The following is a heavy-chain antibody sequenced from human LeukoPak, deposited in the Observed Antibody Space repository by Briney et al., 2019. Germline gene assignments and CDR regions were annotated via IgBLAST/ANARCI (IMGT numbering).Heavy chain of an antibody. V-gene: IGHV4-31*03. CDR3: ARSPPYYYDSSGFFGP. D-gene: IGHD3-22*01. J-gene: IGHJ5*02. CDR1: GGSISSGGYY. Sequence: QSSETLSLTCTVSGGSISSGGYYWSWIRQHPGKGLEWIGYIYYSGSTYYNPSLKSRVTISVDTSKNQFSLKLSSVTAADTAVYYRARSPPYYYDSSGFFGPWGQGTLVTVSS. CDR2: IYYSGST.